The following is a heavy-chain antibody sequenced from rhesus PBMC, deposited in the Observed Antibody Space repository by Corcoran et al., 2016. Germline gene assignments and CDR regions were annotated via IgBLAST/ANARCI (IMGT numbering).Heavy chain of an antibody. CDR2: IYGNSGST. CDR1: GYSISSGYD. CDR3: ARVGGFDY. V-gene: IGHV4-76*01. Sequence: QVQLQESGPGVVKPSETLSLTCAVSGYSISSGYDWSWIRQPPGKGLEWIGYIYGNSGSTNYNPSLKNRVTIKKDPSKNQFSLKLSSVTAADTAVYYCARVGGFDYWGQGVLVTVSS. J-gene: IGHJ4*01. D-gene: IGHD2-39*02.